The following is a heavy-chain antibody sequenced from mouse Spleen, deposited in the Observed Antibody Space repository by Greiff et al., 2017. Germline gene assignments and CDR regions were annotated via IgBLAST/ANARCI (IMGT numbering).Heavy chain of an antibody. J-gene: IGHJ3*01. D-gene: IGHD2-4*01. Sequence: EVKLVESGGGLVQPGGSLRLSCATSGFTFTDYYMSWVRQPPGKALEWLGFIRNKANGYTTEYSASVKGRFTISRDNSQSILYLQMNTLRAEDSATYYCARDKGVYYDYTGFAYWGQGTLVTVSA. V-gene: IGHV7-3*02. CDR3: ARDKGVYYDYTGFAY. CDR2: IRNKANGYTT. CDR1: GFTFTDYY.